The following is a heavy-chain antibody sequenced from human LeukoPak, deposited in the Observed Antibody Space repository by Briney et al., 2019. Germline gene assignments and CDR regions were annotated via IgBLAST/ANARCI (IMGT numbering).Heavy chain of an antibody. Sequence: SETLSLTCTVSGGSFTNYYWSWIRQPAGEGLEWIGHINTKGSTSSNPSLKSPVIMSLDTSKNQFSLKLSSVTAADTAIYYCGGSRDGYIDYWGQGTLVTVSS. CDR3: GGSRDGYIDY. D-gene: IGHD5-24*01. CDR2: INTKGST. CDR1: GGSFTNYY. V-gene: IGHV4-4*07. J-gene: IGHJ4*02.